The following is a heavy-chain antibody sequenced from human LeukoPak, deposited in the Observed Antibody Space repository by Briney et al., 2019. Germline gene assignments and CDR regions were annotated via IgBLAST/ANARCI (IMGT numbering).Heavy chain of an antibody. CDR3: ARFYSNYVTNWFDP. CDR2: VYYTGST. V-gene: IGHV4-59*08. J-gene: IGHJ5*02. Sequence: SETLSLTCTISGGSISAYYWSWIRQPPGKGLEWIGYVYYTGSTNYNPSLKSRVTISVDTSKNQFSLKLSSVTAADTAVYYCARFYSNYVTNWFDPWGQGTLVTVSS. D-gene: IGHD4-11*01. CDR1: GGSISAYY.